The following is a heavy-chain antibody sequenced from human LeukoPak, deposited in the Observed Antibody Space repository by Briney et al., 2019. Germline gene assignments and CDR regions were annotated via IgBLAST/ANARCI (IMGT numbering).Heavy chain of an antibody. V-gene: IGHV3-9*01. CDR1: GFTFDDYA. CDR3: AKAIRGGLRRPFDY. J-gene: IGHJ4*02. CDR2: ISWNSGSI. D-gene: IGHD3-16*01. Sequence: PGRSLRLSCAASGFTFDDYAMHWVRQAPGKGLEWVSGISWNSGSIGYADSVKGRFTISRDNAKNSLYLQMNSLRAEDTALYYCAKAIRGGLRRPFDYWGQGTLVTVSS.